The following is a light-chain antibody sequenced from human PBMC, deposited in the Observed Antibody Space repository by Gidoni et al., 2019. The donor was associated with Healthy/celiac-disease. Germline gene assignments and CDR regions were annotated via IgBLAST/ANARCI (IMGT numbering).Light chain of an antibody. CDR2: KDS. J-gene: IGLJ3*02. Sequence: SYELTQPPSVSVSLGQMARITCSGEALPKKYAYWYQQKPGQFPVLVIYKDSERLSGIPERFSGSSSGTIVTLTISGVQAEDEADYYCLSADSSGTYRVFGGGTKLTVL. V-gene: IGLV3-16*01. CDR1: ALPKKY. CDR3: LSADSSGTYRV.